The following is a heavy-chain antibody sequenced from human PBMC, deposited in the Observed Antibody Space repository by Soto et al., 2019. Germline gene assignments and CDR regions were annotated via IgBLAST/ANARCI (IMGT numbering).Heavy chain of an antibody. CDR3: AREETAWPLAYGLDV. CDR1: GFSFSTYS. V-gene: IGHV3-21*01. CDR2: IGRRSDI. Sequence: GGSLRLSPAASGFSFSTYSIHWVRQAPGKGLEWVSSIGRRSDIYYADSVKGRFTISRDNAKNSVSLQMNSLRDEDTAVYYCAREETAWPLAYGLDVWGQGTTVTVSS. D-gene: IGHD2-21*02. J-gene: IGHJ6*02.